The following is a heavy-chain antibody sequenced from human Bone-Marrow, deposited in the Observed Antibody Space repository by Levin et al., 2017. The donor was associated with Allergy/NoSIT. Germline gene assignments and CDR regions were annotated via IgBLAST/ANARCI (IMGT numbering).Heavy chain of an antibody. CDR3: AKSSRGSAVAGSSGGDY. V-gene: IGHV3-23*01. CDR2: ISGSGGST. Sequence: LSLTCAASGFPFSSSAMSWVRQAPGKGLEWVSAISGSGGSTYYADSVKGRFTISRDNSKNTLYLQMNSLRAEDTAVYYCAKSSRGSAVAGSSGGDYWGQGTLVTVSS. CDR1: GFPFSSSA. D-gene: IGHD6-19*01. J-gene: IGHJ4*02.